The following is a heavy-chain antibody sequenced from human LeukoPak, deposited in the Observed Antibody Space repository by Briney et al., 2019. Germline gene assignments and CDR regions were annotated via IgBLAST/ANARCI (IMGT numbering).Heavy chain of an antibody. D-gene: IGHD6-13*01. CDR3: ARESLPLYSSSQSRYFDY. J-gene: IGHJ4*02. CDR2: INPSGGRT. V-gene: IGHV1-46*01. Sequence: ASVKVSRKASGYTFTSYYMHWVRQAPGQGLEWMGLINPSGGRTSYAQKFQGRVTMTRDTSTSTVYMEVSSLRSEDTAVYHCARESLPLYSSSQSRYFDYWGQGTLVTVSS. CDR1: GYTFTSYY.